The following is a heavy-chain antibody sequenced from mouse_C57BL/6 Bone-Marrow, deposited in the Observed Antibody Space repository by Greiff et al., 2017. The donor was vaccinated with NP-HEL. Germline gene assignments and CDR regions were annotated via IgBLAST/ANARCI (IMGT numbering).Heavy chain of an antibody. Sequence: EVKLQESGPGLVKPSQSLSLTCSVTGYSITSGYYWNWIRQFPGNKLEWMGYISYDGSNNYNPSLKNRISITRDTSKNQFFLKLNSVTTEDTATYYCARDPYSKKGYDYWGQGTTLTVSS. J-gene: IGHJ2*01. D-gene: IGHD2-5*01. CDR3: ARDPYSKKGYDY. CDR2: ISYDGSN. CDR1: GYSITSGYY. V-gene: IGHV3-6*01.